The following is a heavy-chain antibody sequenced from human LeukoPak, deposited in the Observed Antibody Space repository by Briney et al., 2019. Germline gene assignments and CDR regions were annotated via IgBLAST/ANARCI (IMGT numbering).Heavy chain of an antibody. V-gene: IGHV3-7*05. Sequence: GGSLRLSCAASGFTFSSYWMSWVPQAPGKGLEWVANIKQDGSEKYYVDSVKGRFTISRDNAKNSLYLQMNSLRAEDTAVYYCARDQRYCSSSSCPWEPFDYWGQGTLVTVSS. CDR1: GFTFSSYW. CDR2: IKQDGSEK. D-gene: IGHD2-2*01. CDR3: ARDQRYCSSSSCPWEPFDY. J-gene: IGHJ4*02.